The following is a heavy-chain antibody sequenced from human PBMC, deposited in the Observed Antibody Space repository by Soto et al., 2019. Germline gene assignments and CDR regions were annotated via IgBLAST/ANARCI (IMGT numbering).Heavy chain of an antibody. CDR1: GYTFTSYG. Sequence: ASVKVSCKASGYTFTSYGISWVRQAPGQGLEWMGWISAYNGNTNYAQKLQGRVTMTTDTSTSTAYMELRSLRSDDTAVYYCASYGYSGYDHIPFDYWGQGTLVPVSS. CDR2: ISAYNGNT. D-gene: IGHD5-12*01. CDR3: ASYGYSGYDHIPFDY. J-gene: IGHJ4*02. V-gene: IGHV1-18*01.